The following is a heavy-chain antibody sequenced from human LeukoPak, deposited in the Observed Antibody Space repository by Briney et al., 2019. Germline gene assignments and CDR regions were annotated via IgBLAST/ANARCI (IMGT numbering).Heavy chain of an antibody. CDR2: ISSTNYI. CDR1: GFTFSSYS. D-gene: IGHD3-22*01. V-gene: IGHV3-21*01. Sequence: GGSLRLSCAASGFTFSSYSMNWVRQAPGKGLEWVSSISSTNYIYYADSVKGRFTISRDNAKNSLYLQMNSLRVEDTAVYYCVRDLYRIVVVPHYFDYWGQGTLVTVSS. CDR3: VRDLYRIVVVPHYFDY. J-gene: IGHJ4*02.